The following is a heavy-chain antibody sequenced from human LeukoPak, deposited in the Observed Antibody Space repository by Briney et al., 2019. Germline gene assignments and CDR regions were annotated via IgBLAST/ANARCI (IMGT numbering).Heavy chain of an antibody. Sequence: SDTLSLTCTVSGGSISSYYWRWVRQPAGKGLEWIGRIYTSGSTNYNPSLKSRVTMSVDTSKNQFSLKLSSGTAADTAVYYCAREVDYRFDYWGQGTLVTVSS. V-gene: IGHV4-4*07. CDR3: AREVDYRFDY. D-gene: IGHD4-11*01. CDR2: IYTSGST. J-gene: IGHJ4*02. CDR1: GGSISSYY.